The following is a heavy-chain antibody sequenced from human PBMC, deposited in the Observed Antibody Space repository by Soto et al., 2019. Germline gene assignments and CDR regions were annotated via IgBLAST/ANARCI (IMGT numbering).Heavy chain of an antibody. D-gene: IGHD6-13*01. CDR2: IYYSGST. CDR3: AREVAAAAGTGWFDP. CDR1: GGSISSGGYY. Sequence: SETLSLTCTVSGGSISSGGYYWSWIRQHPGKGLEWIGYIYYSGSTYYNPSLKSRVTISVDTSKNQFSLKLSSVTAADTAVYYCAREVAAAAGTGWFDPWGQGTLVTVSS. J-gene: IGHJ5*02. V-gene: IGHV4-31*03.